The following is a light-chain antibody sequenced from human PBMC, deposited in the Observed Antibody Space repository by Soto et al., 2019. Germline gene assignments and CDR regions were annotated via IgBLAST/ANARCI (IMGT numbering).Light chain of an antibody. CDR1: QSVRSN. V-gene: IGKV3-15*01. J-gene: IGKJ4*01. CDR3: QQYVNWPPIT. Sequence: EIVLTQSPANLSVSPGERATLSCRASQSVRSNLAWYQQKPGHTPRLLIFGATTRATNISARFTGSGSGKEFTLTIRSLQSEDCAVYYCQQYVNWPPITFGGGTKVEIK. CDR2: GAT.